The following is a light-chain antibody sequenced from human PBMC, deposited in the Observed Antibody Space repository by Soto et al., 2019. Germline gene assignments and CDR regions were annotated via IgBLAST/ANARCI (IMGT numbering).Light chain of an antibody. V-gene: IGLV2-11*01. Sequence: QSVLTQPRSVSGSPGQSVTISCTGTSSDVGGYNYVSWYQQHPGKAPKLMIYDVNKRPSGVPDRFSGSKSGYTASLTISGLQAEDEADYYCCSYAGSYTLYVFGTGTKVTVL. CDR1: SSDVGGYNY. CDR2: DVN. J-gene: IGLJ1*01. CDR3: CSYAGSYTLYV.